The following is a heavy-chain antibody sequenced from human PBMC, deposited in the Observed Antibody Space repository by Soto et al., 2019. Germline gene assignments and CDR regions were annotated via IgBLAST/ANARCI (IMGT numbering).Heavy chain of an antibody. CDR1: GFIFSGSG. J-gene: IGHJ5*01. D-gene: IGHD3-22*01. Sequence: QVQLVESGGGVVQPGRSLRLTCAASGFIFSGSGMHWVRQAPGKGLEWVALVSNDGIRKYYGDSVKGRFTISRDNAENTLCLQMNSLRAEDTAVYYCARWVGGSMYDNSGKCDSWGQGTLVTVSS. CDR2: VSNDGIRK. CDR3: ARWVGGSMYDNSGKCDS. V-gene: IGHV3-30*03.